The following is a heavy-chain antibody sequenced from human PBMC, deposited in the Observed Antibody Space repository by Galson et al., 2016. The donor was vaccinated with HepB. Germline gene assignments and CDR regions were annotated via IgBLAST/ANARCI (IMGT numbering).Heavy chain of an antibody. V-gene: IGHV3-21*01. Sequence: SLRLSCAASGFTFSSYNMNWVRQAPGKGLEWVSSISIGGSYIYYADSVKGRFTISRDNAKNSLYLQMNSLRVEDTAVYYCARDARKTLQDAFDIWGQGTMVTVSS. CDR1: GFTFSSYN. CDR3: ARDARKTLQDAFDI. CDR2: ISIGGSYI. J-gene: IGHJ3*02.